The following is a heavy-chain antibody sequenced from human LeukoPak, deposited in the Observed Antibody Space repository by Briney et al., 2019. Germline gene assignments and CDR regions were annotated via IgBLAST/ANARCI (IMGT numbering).Heavy chain of an antibody. D-gene: IGHD1-26*01. J-gene: IGHJ4*02. Sequence: GGSLRLSCAASGFNFSSYGMHWVRQAPGKGLERVAFIRYDGNNKYYADSVKGRFTISRGNSKNTLYVQMNSLRAEDTAVYYCAKDRGWELKLFDYWGQGTLVTVSS. CDR1: GFNFSSYG. CDR2: IRYDGNNK. V-gene: IGHV3-30*02. CDR3: AKDRGWELKLFDY.